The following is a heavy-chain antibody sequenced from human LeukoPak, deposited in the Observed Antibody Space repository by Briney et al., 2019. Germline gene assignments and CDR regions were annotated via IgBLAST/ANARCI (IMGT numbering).Heavy chain of an antibody. CDR3: ARDRDLYFDY. Sequence: GGSLRLYCEASGFTFSSYTMNWVRQAPGKGLEWVSSISSSSSYIYYADSVKGRFTISRDNAKNSLYLQMNSLRAEDTAVYYCARDRDLYFDYWGQGTLVTVSS. D-gene: IGHD3-10*01. J-gene: IGHJ4*02. V-gene: IGHV3-21*01. CDR2: ISSSSSYI. CDR1: GFTFSSYT.